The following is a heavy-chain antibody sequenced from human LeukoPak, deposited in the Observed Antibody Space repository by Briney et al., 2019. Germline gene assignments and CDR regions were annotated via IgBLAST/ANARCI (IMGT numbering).Heavy chain of an antibody. CDR2: IKQDGSEK. D-gene: IGHD2-2*01. J-gene: IGHJ4*02. CDR3: ARDSRAVVVPAASSD. CDR1: GFTFSSYG. Sequence: PGGSLRLSCAASGFTFSSYGMTWVRQAPGKGLEWVANIKQDGSEKYYVDSVKGRFTISRDNAKNSLYLQMNSLRAEDTAVYYCARDSRAVVVPAASSDWGQGTLVTVSS. V-gene: IGHV3-7*01.